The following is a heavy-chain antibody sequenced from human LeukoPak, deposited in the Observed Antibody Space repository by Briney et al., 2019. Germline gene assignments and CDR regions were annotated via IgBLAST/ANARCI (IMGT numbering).Heavy chain of an antibody. CDR2: ISYDGSNK. Sequence: GGSLRLSCAASGFTFSSYAMHWVRQAPGKGLEWVAVISYDGSNKYYADSVKGRFTISRDNSKNTLYLQMNSLRAEDTAVYYCARDGVGVLAPSFDYWGQGTLVTVSS. J-gene: IGHJ4*02. CDR3: ARDGVGVLAPSFDY. CDR1: GFTFSSYA. V-gene: IGHV3-30-3*01. D-gene: IGHD1-26*01.